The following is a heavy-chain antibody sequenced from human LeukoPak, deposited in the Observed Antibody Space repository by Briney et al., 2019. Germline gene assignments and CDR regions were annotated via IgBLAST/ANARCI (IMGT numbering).Heavy chain of an antibody. D-gene: IGHD5-12*01. J-gene: IGHJ4*02. CDR1: GYTFTSYY. Sequence: ASVKVSCKASGYTFTSYYMHWVRQAPGQGLEWMGIINPSGGSTSYAQKFQGRVTLTRDTSTSTVYMELSSLRSEDTAVYYCARGWRTIYSGYDYFDYWGQGTLVTVSS. CDR2: INPSGGST. CDR3: ARGWRTIYSGYDYFDY. V-gene: IGHV1-46*01.